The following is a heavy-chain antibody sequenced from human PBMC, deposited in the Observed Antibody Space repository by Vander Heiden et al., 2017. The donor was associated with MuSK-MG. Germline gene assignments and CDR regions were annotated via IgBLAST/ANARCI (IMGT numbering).Heavy chain of an antibody. D-gene: IGHD6-19*01. CDR1: GFTLRSYA. J-gene: IGHJ3*02. CDR2: ISYAGSNK. CDR3: ARVGLQWLVDAFDI. V-gene: IGHV3-30*04. Sequence: HVRLVASGGGGVEPGRYRGYSWAAAGFTLRSYAMHWVRQAPGKGLEWVAVISYAGSNKYYADSVKGRFTISRDNSKNTLYLQMNSLRAEDTAVYYCARVGLQWLVDAFDIWGQGTMVTVSS.